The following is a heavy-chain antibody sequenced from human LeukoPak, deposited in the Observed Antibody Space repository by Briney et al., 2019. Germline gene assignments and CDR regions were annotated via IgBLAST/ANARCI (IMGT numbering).Heavy chain of an antibody. CDR3: ARDFSSSGYYRFDP. V-gene: IGHV1-2*06. Sequence: ASVKVSCKASGYTFTGYYMHWVRQAPGQGLEWMGRINPNSGGTNYAQKFQGRVTMTRDTSISTAYMVLSRLRSDDTAVYYCARDFSSSGYYRFDPWGQGTLVTVSS. CDR2: INPNSGGT. D-gene: IGHD3-22*01. J-gene: IGHJ5*02. CDR1: GYTFTGYY.